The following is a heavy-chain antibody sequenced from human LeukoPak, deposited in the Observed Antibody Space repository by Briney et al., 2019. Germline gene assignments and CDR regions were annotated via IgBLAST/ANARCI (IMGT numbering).Heavy chain of an antibody. D-gene: IGHD1-26*01. J-gene: IGHJ4*02. CDR2: ISRSGSYT. Sequence: GGSLRLSCAASGFSFSTYEVNWVRQAPGKGLEWVSYISRSGSYTYYAASVKGRFTISRDDAKSSLYLQMNSLRAEGTALYFCARSTILKASDSWGQGILVTVSS. CDR3: ARSTILKASDS. V-gene: IGHV3-48*03. CDR1: GFSFSTYE.